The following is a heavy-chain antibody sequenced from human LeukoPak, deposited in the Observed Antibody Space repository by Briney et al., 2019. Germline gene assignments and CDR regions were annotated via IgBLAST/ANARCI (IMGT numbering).Heavy chain of an antibody. CDR3: AKGSAAGRPYYFDY. J-gene: IGHJ4*02. V-gene: IGHV3-23*01. Sequence: GGSLRPSCAASGFIFSNYAMSWVRQAPGKGLEWVSAIDSTGAYTWYADSVKGRFTISKDSSKTILYLQMNSLRAEDAAVYFCAKGSAAGRPYYFDYWGQGTLVTVSS. CDR2: IDSTGAYT. CDR1: GFIFSNYA. D-gene: IGHD6-25*01.